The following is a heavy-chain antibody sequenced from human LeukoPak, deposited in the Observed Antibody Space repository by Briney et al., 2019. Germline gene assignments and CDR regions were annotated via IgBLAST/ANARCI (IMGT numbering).Heavy chain of an antibody. J-gene: IGHJ4*02. Sequence: SETLSLTCAVSGYSISSSNWWGWIRQPPGKGLEWIGYIYYRGSIYYNPSLKSRVTMSVDTSKNQFSLKLSSVTAVDTAVYYCARVSVEQWLVIDYWGQGTLVTVSS. D-gene: IGHD6-19*01. CDR2: IYYRGSI. CDR3: ARVSVEQWLVIDY. V-gene: IGHV4-28*05. CDR1: GYSISSSNW.